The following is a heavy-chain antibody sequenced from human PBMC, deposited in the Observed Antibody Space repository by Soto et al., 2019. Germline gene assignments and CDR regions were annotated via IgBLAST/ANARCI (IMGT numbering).Heavy chain of an antibody. V-gene: IGHV3-33*01. CDR1: GFTFSSYG. D-gene: IGHD3-10*01. CDR3: ARDRAKIPLDY. J-gene: IGHJ4*02. Sequence: QVQLVESGGGVVQPGRSLRLSCAASGFTFSSYGMHWVRQAPGKGLEWVAVIWYDGSNKYYADSVKGRFTISRDNSKNTLYLQMNSLRAEYTAVYYCARDRAKIPLDYWGQGTLVTVSS. CDR2: IWYDGSNK.